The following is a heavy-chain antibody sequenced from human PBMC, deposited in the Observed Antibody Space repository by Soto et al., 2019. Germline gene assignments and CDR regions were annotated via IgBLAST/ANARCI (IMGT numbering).Heavy chain of an antibody. D-gene: IGHD5-18*01. CDR2: IYPSGMP. CDR1: GGSISNAAYS. V-gene: IGHV4-30-2*01. J-gene: IGHJ4*02. CDR3: ARERGGYGLFDS. Sequence: QLQLQESGSGLVKPSHTLSLTCTVSGGSISNAAYSWSWIRQPPGKGLEWIGYIYPSGMPFYNPSLRSRVTISIDRSNDQFSLNLKSVTPADTAVYYCARERGGYGLFDSWGQGTLVTVSS.